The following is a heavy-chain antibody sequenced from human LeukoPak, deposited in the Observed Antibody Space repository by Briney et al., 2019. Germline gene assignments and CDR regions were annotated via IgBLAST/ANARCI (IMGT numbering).Heavy chain of an antibody. CDR2: IYSGGST. D-gene: IGHD1-26*01. CDR1: GFTVSSNY. CDR3: ARDQLVGAEYYFDY. Sequence: GGSLRLSCAASGFTVSSNYMSWVRQVPGKGLEWVSVIYSGGSTYYADSVKGRFTISRDNSKNTLYLQMNSLRAEDTAVYYCARDQLVGAEYYFDYWGQGTLVTVSS. J-gene: IGHJ4*02. V-gene: IGHV3-66*02.